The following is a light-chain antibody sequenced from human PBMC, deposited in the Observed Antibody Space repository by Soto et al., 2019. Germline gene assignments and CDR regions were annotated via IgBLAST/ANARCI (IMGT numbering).Light chain of an antibody. CDR2: GAS. CDR3: QQYGSSPGT. V-gene: IGKV3-20*01. CDR1: QSVSSSY. Sequence: EIVLTQSPATLSLSPGERATLSCRASQSVSSSYLAWYQQKPGQAPRRLIYGASSRATGIPDRFSGSGSGTDFTLTISRLGPEDFAVYYCQQYGSSPGTFGQGTKVEIK. J-gene: IGKJ1*01.